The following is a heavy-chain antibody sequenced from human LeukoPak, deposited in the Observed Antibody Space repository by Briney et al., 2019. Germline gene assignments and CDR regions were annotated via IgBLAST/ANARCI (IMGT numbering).Heavy chain of an antibody. V-gene: IGHV3-7*01. Sequence: GGSLRLSCAASGFTFSNYWMIWVRQAPGKGLEWVANIKEDGSEKNYVDSVMGRFTISRDNAKNSLYLQMNSLRAEDTAVYYCARDFQSSYWGQGTLVTVSS. CDR2: IKEDGSEK. J-gene: IGHJ4*02. CDR1: GFTFSNYW. CDR3: ARDFQSSY.